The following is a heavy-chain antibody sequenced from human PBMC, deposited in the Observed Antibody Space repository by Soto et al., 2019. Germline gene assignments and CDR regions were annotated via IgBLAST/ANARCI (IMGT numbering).Heavy chain of an antibody. CDR2: ISSSSSYI. D-gene: IGHD4-17*01. Sequence: GGSLRLSCAASGFTFSSYSMNWVRQAPGKGLEWVSSISSSSSYIYYADSVKGRFTISRDNAKNSLYLQMNSLRAEDTAVYYCACMTTVTTHSDYWGQGTLVTVSS. J-gene: IGHJ4*02. V-gene: IGHV3-21*01. CDR1: GFTFSSYS. CDR3: ACMTTVTTHSDY.